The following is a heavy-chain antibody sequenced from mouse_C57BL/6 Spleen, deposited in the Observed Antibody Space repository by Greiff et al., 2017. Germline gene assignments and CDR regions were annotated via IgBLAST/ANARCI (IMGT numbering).Heavy chain of an antibody. CDR1: GYAFSSSW. Sequence: VQRVESGPELVKPGASVKISCKASGYAFSSSWMNWVKQRPGKGLEWIGRIYPGDGDTNYNGKFKGKATLTADKSSSTAYMQLSSLTSEDSAVYFCARWTSYGGFAYWGQGTLVTVSA. CDR2: IYPGDGDT. CDR3: ARWTSYGGFAY. D-gene: IGHD1-1*01. J-gene: IGHJ3*01. V-gene: IGHV1-82*01.